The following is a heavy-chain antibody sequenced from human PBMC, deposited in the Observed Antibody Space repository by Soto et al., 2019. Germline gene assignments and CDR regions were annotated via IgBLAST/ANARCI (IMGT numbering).Heavy chain of an antibody. D-gene: IGHD6-13*01. CDR1: GGTFSSYA. CDR3: ARDGGSSGSSGFDY. CDR2: IIPIFGTA. J-gene: IGHJ4*02. Sequence: VKVSCKASGGTFSSYAISWVRQAPGQGLEWMGGIIPIFGTANYAQKFQGRVTITADESTSTAYMELSSLRSEDTAVYYCARDGGSSGSSGFDYWGQGTLVTVSS. V-gene: IGHV1-69*13.